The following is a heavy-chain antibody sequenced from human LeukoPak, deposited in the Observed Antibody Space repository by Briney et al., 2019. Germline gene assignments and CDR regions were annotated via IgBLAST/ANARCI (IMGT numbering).Heavy chain of an antibody. Sequence: GGSLRLSCAASGFTFSSYAMHWVRQAPGKGLEYVSAISSNGGSTYYANSVKGRFTISRDNSKNTLYLQMGSLRAEDMAVYYCARVGQQLGHDYWGQGTLVTVSS. CDR2: ISSNGGST. D-gene: IGHD6-13*01. V-gene: IGHV3-64*01. CDR1: GFTFSSYA. J-gene: IGHJ4*02. CDR3: ARVGQQLGHDY.